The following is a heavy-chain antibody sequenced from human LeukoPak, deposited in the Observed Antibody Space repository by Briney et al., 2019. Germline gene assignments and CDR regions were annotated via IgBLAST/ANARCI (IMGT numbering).Heavy chain of an antibody. CDR1: GGSFSGYY. CDR2: IYYSGST. Sequence: SETLSLTCVVYGGSFSGYYWSWIRQPPGKGLEWIGYIYYSGSTNYNPSLKSRVTISVDTSKNQFSLKLSSVTAADTAVYYCARARYYDSSGPHKYYFDYWGQGTLVTVSS. D-gene: IGHD3-22*01. J-gene: IGHJ4*02. V-gene: IGHV4-59*01. CDR3: ARARYYDSSGPHKYYFDY.